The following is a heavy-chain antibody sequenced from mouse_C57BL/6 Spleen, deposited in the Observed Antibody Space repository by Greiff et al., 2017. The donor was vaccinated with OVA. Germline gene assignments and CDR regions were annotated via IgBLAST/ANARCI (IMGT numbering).Heavy chain of an antibody. V-gene: IGHV1-26*01. D-gene: IGHD4-1*01. CDR1: GYTFTDYY. CDR2: INPNNGGT. CDR3: ARSGYTDY. Sequence: EVKLQQSGPELVKPGASVKISCKASGYTFTDYYMNWVKQSHGKSLEWIGDINPNNGGTSYNQKFKGKATLTVDKSSSTAYMELRSLTSEDSAVYYCARSGYTDYWGQGTTLTVSS. J-gene: IGHJ2*01.